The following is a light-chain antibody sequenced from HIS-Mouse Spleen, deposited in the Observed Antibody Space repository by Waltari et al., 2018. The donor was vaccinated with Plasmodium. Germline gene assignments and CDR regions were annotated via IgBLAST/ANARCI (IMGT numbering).Light chain of an antibody. Sequence: QSALTQPPSASGSPGQSVTISRTGTSSAVGGYHYVSWYQQHPGKAPKLMIYEVSKRPSGVPDRFSGSKSGNTASLTVSGLQAEDEADYYCSSYAGSNNVVFGGGTKLTVL. V-gene: IGLV2-8*01. CDR2: EVS. J-gene: IGLJ2*01. CDR3: SSYAGSNNVV. CDR1: SSAVGGYHY.